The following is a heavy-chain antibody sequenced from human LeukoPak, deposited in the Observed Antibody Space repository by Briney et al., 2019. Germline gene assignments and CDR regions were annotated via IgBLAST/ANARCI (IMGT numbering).Heavy chain of an antibody. J-gene: IGHJ5*02. CDR3: ARWGYGSGDSRGFDP. CDR1: GGSFRGYY. CDR2: INRSGSI. Sequence: SETLSLTCALNGGSFRGYYWNWIRHPPGKELEWNGEINRSGSINYNPSLKSRVTISVGTSKNEFSLRLISVTAADTAVYYCARWGYGSGDSRGFDPRGQGTLVTVSS. V-gene: IGHV4-34*01. D-gene: IGHD3-10*01.